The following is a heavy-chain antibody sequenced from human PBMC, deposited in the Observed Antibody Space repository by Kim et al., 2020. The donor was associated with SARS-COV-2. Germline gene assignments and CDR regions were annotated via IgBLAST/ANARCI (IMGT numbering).Heavy chain of an antibody. J-gene: IGHJ4*02. CDR2: INQDGSER. CDR1: GFIFSSYY. Sequence: GGSLRLSCATSGFIFSSYYFSWVRQAPGKGLEWVANINQDGSERYYVGSVKGRFTISRDNAENSLYLQMHSLRAEDTAVYYCARVNYDILTGYYQYFFDHWGQGTLVTVSS. CDR3: ARVNYDILTGYYQYFFDH. V-gene: IGHV3-7*01. D-gene: IGHD3-9*01.